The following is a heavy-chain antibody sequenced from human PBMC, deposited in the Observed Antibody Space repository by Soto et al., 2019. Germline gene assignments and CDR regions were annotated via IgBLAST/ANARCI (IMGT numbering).Heavy chain of an antibody. CDR1: GFTFSSYA. V-gene: IGHV3-23*01. D-gene: IGHD2-2*01. J-gene: IGHJ4*02. Sequence: GGSLRLSCAASGFTFSSYAMSWVRQAPGKGLEWVSAISGSGGSTYYADSVKGRFTISRDNSKNTLYLQMNSLRAEDAAVYYCAKDVSRHCSSTSCYAGIDYWGQGTLVTVSS. CDR3: AKDVSRHCSSTSCYAGIDY. CDR2: ISGSGGST.